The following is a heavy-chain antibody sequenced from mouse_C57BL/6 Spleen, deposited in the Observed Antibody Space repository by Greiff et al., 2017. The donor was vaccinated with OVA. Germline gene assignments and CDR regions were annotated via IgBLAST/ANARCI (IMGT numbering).Heavy chain of an antibody. J-gene: IGHJ2*01. CDR1: GYTFTDYY. CDR3: ARPLNWDYFDY. CDR2: IGPGSGRT. V-gene: IGHV1-77*01. Sequence: VQLQQSGAELVKPGASVKISCKASGYTFTDYYINWVKQRPGQGLEWIGKIGPGSGRTYYNEKFKSKATLTADKSSSTAYMQLSSLTSEDSAVYFCARPLNWDYFDYWGQGTTLTVSS. D-gene: IGHD4-1*01.